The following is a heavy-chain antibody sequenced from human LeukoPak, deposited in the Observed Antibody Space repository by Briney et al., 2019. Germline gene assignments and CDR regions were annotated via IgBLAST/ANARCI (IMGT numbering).Heavy chain of an antibody. D-gene: IGHD6-13*01. V-gene: IGHV4-34*01. J-gene: IGHJ4*02. CDR1: GGSFSGYY. CDR2: INHSGST. Sequence: SETLSLTCAVYGGSFSGYYWSWIRQPPGKGLEWIGEINHSGSTNYNPSLKSRVTISVDTSKNQFSLKLSSVTAADTAVYYCARGPNSWYYCNLARKSTYFDYWGQGTLVTVSS. CDR3: ARGPNSWYYCNLARKSTYFDY.